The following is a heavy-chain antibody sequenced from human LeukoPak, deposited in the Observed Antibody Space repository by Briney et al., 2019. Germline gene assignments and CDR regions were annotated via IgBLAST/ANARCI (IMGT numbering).Heavy chain of an antibody. CDR1: GFTFSTYS. J-gene: IGHJ4*02. V-gene: IGHV3-21*01. CDR2: LNRSGSYI. D-gene: IGHD5-18*01. Sequence: KPGGSLRLSCAASGFTFSTYSMNWVRQAPGKGLEWVSSLNRSGSYIFYADSVKGRFTISRDNTKNSLYLQMNSLRAEDTAVYYCARDPGIQLWSYYFDYWGPGTLVTVSS. CDR3: ARDPGIQLWSYYFDY.